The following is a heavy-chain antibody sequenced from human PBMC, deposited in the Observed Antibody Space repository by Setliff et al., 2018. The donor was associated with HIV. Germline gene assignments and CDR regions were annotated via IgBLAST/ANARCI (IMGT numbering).Heavy chain of an antibody. CDR1: GFSFSDYY. V-gene: IGHV3-11*04. D-gene: IGHD6-13*01. Sequence: PGGSLRLSCIASGFSFSDYYMTWIRQPPGKGLEWIAYIDDSGRIRDYAGSVKGRFTISRDNTKSSLYLQMNSLSAEDTALYYCANLIGEADTPYWGQGTLVTVSS. J-gene: IGHJ4*02. CDR2: IDDSGRIR. CDR3: ANLIGEADTPY.